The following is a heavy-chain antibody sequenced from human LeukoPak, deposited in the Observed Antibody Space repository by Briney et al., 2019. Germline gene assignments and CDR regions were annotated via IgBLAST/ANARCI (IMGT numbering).Heavy chain of an antibody. CDR3: ARVMEYCSSTSCYPPWDYYYYGMDV. J-gene: IGHJ6*02. CDR2: ISSSSSYI. CDR1: GFTFSSNS. D-gene: IGHD2-2*01. V-gene: IGHV3-21*01. Sequence: GGSLRLSCAASGFTFSSNSMNWVRQAPGKGLEWVSTISSSSSYIYYADSVKGRFTISRDNAKNSLYLQMNSLRAEDTAVYYCARVMEYCSSTSCYPPWDYYYYGMDVWGQGTTVTVSS.